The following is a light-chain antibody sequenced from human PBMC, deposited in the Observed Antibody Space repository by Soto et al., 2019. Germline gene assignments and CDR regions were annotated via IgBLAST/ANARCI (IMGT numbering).Light chain of an antibody. J-gene: IGLJ1*01. CDR1: SSDVGGYNY. V-gene: IGLV2-14*01. Sequence: QSALTQPASVSGSPGPSITISFTGTSSDVGGYNYVSWYQQHPGKAPKLMIYDVSNRPSGVSNRFSGSKSGNTASLTISGLQAEDEADYYCSSYTSSSTPFVFGTGTKLTVL. CDR2: DVS. CDR3: SSYTSSSTPFV.